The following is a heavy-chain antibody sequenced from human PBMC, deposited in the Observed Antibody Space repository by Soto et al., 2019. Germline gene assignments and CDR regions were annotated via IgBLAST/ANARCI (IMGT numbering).Heavy chain of an antibody. V-gene: IGHV3-23*01. D-gene: IGHD2-15*01. J-gene: IGHJ5*01. CDR3: AKDSQAKGSSWFDY. CDR1: GFTFSSYA. CDR2: ISGSGGST. Sequence: GRSLTLSCAASGFTFSSYAMSWVRQAPGKGLEWVSAISGSGGSTYYADSVKGRFTISRDNSKNTLYLQMNSLRAEDTAVYYCAKDSQAKGSSWFDYWGQGTLVTVSS.